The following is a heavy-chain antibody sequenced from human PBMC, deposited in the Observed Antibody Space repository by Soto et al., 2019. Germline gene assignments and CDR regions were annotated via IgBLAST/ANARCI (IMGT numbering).Heavy chain of an antibody. CDR2: ISTGGGTI. Sequence: EVRLVESGGGLVQLGGSLRLSCAASGFTFFSYTMSWVRQAPGKGLEWVSYISTGGGTINYADSVKGRFTISRDNAKNSLYLQMNSLSAEDTAVYYCATGRGIYWGQGILVTVSS. D-gene: IGHD3-10*01. V-gene: IGHV3-48*01. CDR3: ATGRGIY. CDR1: GFTFFSYT. J-gene: IGHJ4*02.